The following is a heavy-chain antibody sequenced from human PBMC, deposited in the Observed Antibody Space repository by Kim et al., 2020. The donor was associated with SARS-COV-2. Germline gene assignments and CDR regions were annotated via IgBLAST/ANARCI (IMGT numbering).Heavy chain of an antibody. V-gene: IGHV4-59*08. CDR2: IYYSGGT. J-gene: IGHJ5*01. Sequence: SETLSLTCTVSGFSISSFYWSWILQPPGKGLLWIGCIYYSGGTHYNPSLNSRLTISADTSTNQLSLMLSSLTAADTTADYCATHAAPGDSGNYADYYWF. CDR1: GFSISSFY. D-gene: IGHD1-26*01. CDR3: ATHAAPGDSGNYADYYWF.